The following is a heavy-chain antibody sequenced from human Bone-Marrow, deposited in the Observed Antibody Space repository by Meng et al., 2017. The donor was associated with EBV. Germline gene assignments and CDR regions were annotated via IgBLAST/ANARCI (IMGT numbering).Heavy chain of an antibody. CDR1: GYTFTGYY. D-gene: IGHD6-13*01. CDR3: ARVLGVIAAVPGY. Sequence: VQRGQAGAEVKKPGASVKVSCKASGYTFTGYYMHWVRQSPGQGLEWMGRINPNSGGTNYAQKFQGRVTMTRDTSISTAYMELSRLRSDDTAVYYCARVLGVIAAVPGYWGQGTLVTVSS. J-gene: IGHJ4*02. CDR2: INPNSGGT. V-gene: IGHV1-2*06.